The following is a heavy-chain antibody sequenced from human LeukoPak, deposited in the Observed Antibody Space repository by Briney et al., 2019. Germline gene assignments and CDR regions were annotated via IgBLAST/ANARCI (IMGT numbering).Heavy chain of an antibody. J-gene: IGHJ5*02. CDR3: ARGTDYHGVIRFDP. CDR2: INPNSGGT. CDR1: GYTFTGYY. V-gene: IGHV1-2*02. D-gene: IGHD3-10*01. Sequence: ASVKVSCKASGYTFTGYYMHWVRQAPGQGLEWMGWINPNSGGTNYAQKFQGRVTMTRDTSISTAYMELSRLRSDDTAVYYCARGTDYHGVIRFDPWGQGTLVTVSS.